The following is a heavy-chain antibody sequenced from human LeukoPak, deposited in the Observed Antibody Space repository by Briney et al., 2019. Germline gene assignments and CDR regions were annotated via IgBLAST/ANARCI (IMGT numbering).Heavy chain of an antibody. CDR3: ARDGITFGGVIVPYNWFDP. CDR2: ISAYSGNT. CDR1: GYTFTSYG. Sequence: ASVKVSCKASGYTFTSYGISWVRQAPGQGLEWMGWISAYSGNTNYAQKLQGRVTMTTDTSTSTAYMELRSLRSDDTAVYYCARDGITFGGVIVPYNWFDPWGQGTLVTVSS. V-gene: IGHV1-18*01. D-gene: IGHD3-16*02. J-gene: IGHJ5*02.